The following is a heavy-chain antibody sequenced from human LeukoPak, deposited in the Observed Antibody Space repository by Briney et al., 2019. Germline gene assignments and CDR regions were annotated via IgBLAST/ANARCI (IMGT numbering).Heavy chain of an antibody. Sequence: SETLSLTCTVSGYSIGTDYYWGWIRQPPGKGLEWIGSIYNSGSTYYNPSLKSRITISVDTSKNQFSLKLSSVTAADTAVYYCARNSSSSSPPERYNWFDPWGQGTLVTASS. D-gene: IGHD6-6*01. CDR3: ARNSSSSSPPERYNWFDP. V-gene: IGHV4-38-2*02. CDR2: IYNSGST. CDR1: GYSIGTDYY. J-gene: IGHJ5*02.